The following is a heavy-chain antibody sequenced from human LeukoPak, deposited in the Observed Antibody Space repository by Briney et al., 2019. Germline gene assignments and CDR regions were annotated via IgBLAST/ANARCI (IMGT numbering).Heavy chain of an antibody. J-gene: IGHJ4*02. CDR2: IIPIFGTA. D-gene: IGHD3-3*01. CDR1: GGTFSSYA. V-gene: IGHV1-69*01. Sequence: SVKVSCKASGGTFSSYAISWVRQAPGQGLEWMGGIIPIFGTANYAQKFQGRVTITADESTSTAYMELSSLRSEDTAVYYCARAYSPYYDFGTGLFDYWGKGTLVTVSS. CDR3: ARAYSPYYDFGTGLFDY.